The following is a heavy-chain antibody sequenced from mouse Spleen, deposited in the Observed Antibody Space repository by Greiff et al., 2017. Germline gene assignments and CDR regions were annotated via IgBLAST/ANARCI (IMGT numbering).Heavy chain of an antibody. CDR2: ISYDGSN. J-gene: IGHJ1*01. CDR3: ARATLGGYYGYFDV. V-gene: IGHV3-6*01. D-gene: IGHD1-1*02. CDR1: GYSITSGYY. Sequence: EVQVVESGPGLVKPSQSLSLTCSVTGYSITSGYYWKWIRQCPGNKLEWMGYISYDGSNNYNPSLKNRISITRDTSKNQFFLKLNSVTTEDTATYYCARATLGGYYGYFDVWGAGTTVTVSS.